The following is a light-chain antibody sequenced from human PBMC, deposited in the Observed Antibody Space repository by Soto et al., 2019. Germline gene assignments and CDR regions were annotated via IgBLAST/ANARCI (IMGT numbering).Light chain of an antibody. J-gene: IGKJ1*01. V-gene: IGKV2-28*01. Sequence: DIVMTQSPLSLPVTPGEPASISCRSSQSLLHSNGYNYLDWYLQKPGQSPQLLIYLGSNRASGVPDRFSGSGSGTDFTLKISRVEAEDVGVYYCQHYNNWPPWTFGQGTKVEIK. CDR1: QSLLHSNGYNY. CDR2: LGS. CDR3: QHYNNWPPWT.